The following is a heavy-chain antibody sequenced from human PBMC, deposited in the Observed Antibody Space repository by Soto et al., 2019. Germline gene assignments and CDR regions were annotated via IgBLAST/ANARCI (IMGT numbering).Heavy chain of an antibody. D-gene: IGHD2-21*02. CDR1: GGSISRYY. V-gene: IGHV4-59*01. CDR3: ARDLWGYCGADCYPLDV. J-gene: IGHJ6*01. Sequence: QVRLQESGPGLVKPSETLSLTCTVSGGSISRYYWSWIRQPPGKGLEWIGYMYNTGRTIYNPSLKSRVTISVDTSKNQFSLKLNSVTAADTAVYYCARDLWGYCGADCYPLDVW. CDR2: MYNTGRT.